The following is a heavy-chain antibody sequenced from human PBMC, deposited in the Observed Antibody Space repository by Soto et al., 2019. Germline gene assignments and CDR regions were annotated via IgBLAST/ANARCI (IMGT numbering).Heavy chain of an antibody. D-gene: IGHD2-15*01. CDR1: GGSIYSDGYS. Sequence: QLQLQESGPGLMKPSATLSLTCTVSGGSIYSDGYSWGWIRQSPGKGLEWIGNIYYSWNTYYNPSLKSRVTIPIDTSKNQFSLKLTSVTAADTAVYYCARRAGGRCYNYWGRGTLVTVSS. V-gene: IGHV4-39*01. CDR2: IYYSWNT. J-gene: IGHJ4*02. CDR3: ARRAGGRCYNY.